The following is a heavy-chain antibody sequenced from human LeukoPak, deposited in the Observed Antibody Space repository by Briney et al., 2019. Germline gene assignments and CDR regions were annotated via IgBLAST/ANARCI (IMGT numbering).Heavy chain of an antibody. Sequence: SETLSLTCTVSGGSIRSYYWSWIRQPPGKGLECVGYIYYSGSTNYNPSLKSRVTISVDTSKNQFSLKLSSVTAADTAVYYCARSPTPRARFDPWGQGTLVTVSS. CDR2: IYYSGST. V-gene: IGHV4-59*08. CDR1: GGSIRSYY. J-gene: IGHJ5*02. CDR3: ARSPTPRARFDP.